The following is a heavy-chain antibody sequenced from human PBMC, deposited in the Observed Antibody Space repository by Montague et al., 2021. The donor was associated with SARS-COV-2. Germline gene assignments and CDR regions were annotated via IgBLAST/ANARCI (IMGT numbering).Heavy chain of an antibody. D-gene: IGHD3-9*01. V-gene: IGHV2-5*02. CDR1: GFSLSTSGVG. Sequence: PALVKPTQTLTLTCTFSGFSLSTSGVGVGWIRQPPGKALEWLALIYWDDDNRYSPSLKSRLTITKDTSKNQVVLTMTNMDPVDTATYYCAHKTGLRYFDWLFQTNPTGGYFDLWGCGTLVTVSS. CDR3: AHKTGLRYFDWLFQTNPTGGYFDL. CDR2: IYWDDDN. J-gene: IGHJ2*01.